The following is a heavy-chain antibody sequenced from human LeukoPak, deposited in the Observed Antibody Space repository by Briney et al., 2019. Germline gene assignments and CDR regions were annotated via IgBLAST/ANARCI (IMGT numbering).Heavy chain of an antibody. CDR2: CTVNEGII. CDR1: GFTFTDFI. V-gene: IGHV3-30-3*01. D-gene: IGHD1-14*01. CDR3: ARDPIAGAPDYLDF. J-gene: IGHJ4*02. Sequence: PGGSLRLSCEASGFTFTDFILHWVRQAPGKGLEWVALCTVNEGIIIYADSVKGRFTISRDNSKNTLYLQMNSLGTDDMGIYYCARDPIAGAPDYLDFWGQGTLVTVSS.